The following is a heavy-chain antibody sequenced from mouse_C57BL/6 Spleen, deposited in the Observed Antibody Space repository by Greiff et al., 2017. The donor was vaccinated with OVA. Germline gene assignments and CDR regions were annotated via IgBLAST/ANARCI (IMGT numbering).Heavy chain of an antibody. Sequence: EVKVVESEGGLVQPGSSMKLSCTASGFTFSDYYMAWVRQVPEKGLEWVANINYDGSSTYYLDSLKSRFIISRDNAKNILYLQMSSLKSEDTATYYCARDEGNYGFAYWGQGTLVTVSA. CDR3: ARDEGNYGFAY. V-gene: IGHV5-16*01. CDR1: GFTFSDYY. D-gene: IGHD2-1*01. CDR2: INYDGSST. J-gene: IGHJ3*01.